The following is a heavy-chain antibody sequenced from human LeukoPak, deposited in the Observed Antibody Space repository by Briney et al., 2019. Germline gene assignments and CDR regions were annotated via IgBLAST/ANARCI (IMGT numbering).Heavy chain of an antibody. V-gene: IGHV1-18*01. CDR2: ISAYNGNT. Sequence: ASVKVSCKASGYTFTSYGISWVRQAPGQGLEWMGWISAYNGNTNYAQKLQGRVTMTTDTSTSTAYMELRSLRSDDTAVYYCARGSRSLGSGAEFDYWGQGTLVTVSS. D-gene: IGHD3-10*01. CDR3: ARGSRSLGSGAEFDY. J-gene: IGHJ4*02. CDR1: GYTFTSYG.